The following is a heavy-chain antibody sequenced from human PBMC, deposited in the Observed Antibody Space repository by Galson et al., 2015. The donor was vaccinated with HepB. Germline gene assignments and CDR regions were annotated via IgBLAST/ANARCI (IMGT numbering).Heavy chain of an antibody. CDR2: VHGNGDI. CDR1: GFSVNDNN. V-gene: IGHV3-53*01. D-gene: IGHD3-16*01. Sequence: SLRLSCAASGFSVNDNNMCWVRQAPGKGLEWVSVVHGNGDIYYADSVKGRFSTSRDIRMNTLSLHMKSLRAEDTAMYYCASFGGSYIGGWGQGTLVTASS. J-gene: IGHJ4*02. CDR3: ASFGGSYIGG.